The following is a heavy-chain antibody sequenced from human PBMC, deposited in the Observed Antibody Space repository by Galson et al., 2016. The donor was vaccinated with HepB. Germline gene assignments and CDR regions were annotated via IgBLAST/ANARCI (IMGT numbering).Heavy chain of an antibody. Sequence: SLRLSCAASPINLNTYAMSWVRQAPGKGLEWVSAISASGGSTYYADSVKGRFTISRDNSKNTLYLQMNSLRAEDTAVYYCAKDGGYYDFWSSYYWGFDYWGQGTLVTVSS. J-gene: IGHJ4*02. CDR2: ISASGGST. CDR3: AKDGGYYDFWSSYYWGFDY. CDR1: PINLNTYA. D-gene: IGHD3-3*01. V-gene: IGHV3-23*01.